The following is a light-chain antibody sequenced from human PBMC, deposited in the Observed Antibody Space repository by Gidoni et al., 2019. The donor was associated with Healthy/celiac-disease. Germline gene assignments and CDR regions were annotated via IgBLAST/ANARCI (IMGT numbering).Light chain of an antibody. V-gene: IGKV3-15*01. CDR1: QSVSSN. CDR2: GAS. J-gene: IGKJ2*01. CDR3: QQYNNWPRT. Sequence: EIVMPQSPATLSVSPGERATLSCRASQSVSSNLAWYQQNQGQAPRLLIYGASTRATGIPARFSGSGSGTEFTLTISSLQSEDFAVYYCQQYNNWPRTFXXXTKLEIK.